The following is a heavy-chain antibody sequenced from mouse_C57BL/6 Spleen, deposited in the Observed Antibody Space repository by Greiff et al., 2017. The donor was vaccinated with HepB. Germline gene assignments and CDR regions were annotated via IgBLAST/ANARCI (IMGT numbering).Heavy chain of an antibody. V-gene: IGHV1-82*01. Sequence: QVQLQQSGPELVKPGASVKISCKASGYAFSSSWMNWVKQRPGKGLEWIGRIYPGDGDTNYNGKFKGKATLTADKSSSTAYMQLSSLTSEDSAVYFCARFITTVVAPYYFDYWGQGTTLTVSS. J-gene: IGHJ2*01. CDR1: GYAFSSSW. CDR2: IYPGDGDT. CDR3: ARFITTVVAPYYFDY. D-gene: IGHD1-1*01.